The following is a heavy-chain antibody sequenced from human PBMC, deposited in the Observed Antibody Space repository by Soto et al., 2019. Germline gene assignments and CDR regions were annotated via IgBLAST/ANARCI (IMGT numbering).Heavy chain of an antibody. CDR1: GFTFSSYA. D-gene: IGHD3-16*01. Sequence: GGSLRLSCAASGFTFSSYAMSWVRQAPGKGLEWVSAISGSGGSTYYPDSVKGRFTISRDNSKNTLYLQMNSLRAEDTAVYYCAKGKNDYVWGSYIDYWGQGTLVTVSS. V-gene: IGHV3-23*01. J-gene: IGHJ4*02. CDR3: AKGKNDYVWGSYIDY. CDR2: ISGSGGST.